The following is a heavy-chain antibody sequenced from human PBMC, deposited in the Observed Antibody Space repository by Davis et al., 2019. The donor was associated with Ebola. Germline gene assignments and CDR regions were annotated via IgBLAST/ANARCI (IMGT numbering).Heavy chain of an antibody. CDR3: ARDFKAYNWNYYGMDV. V-gene: IGHV3-30*03. Sequence: PGGSLRLSCVVSGMTFTSYGMHWVRQAPGQGLEWVAVISSDGRQKYYADSVKGRFTITRDNAKNSLYLQMNSLRAEDTAVYYCARDFKAYNWNYYGMDVWGQGTTVTVSS. D-gene: IGHD1-20*01. CDR2: ISSDGRQK. J-gene: IGHJ6*02. CDR1: GMTFTSYG.